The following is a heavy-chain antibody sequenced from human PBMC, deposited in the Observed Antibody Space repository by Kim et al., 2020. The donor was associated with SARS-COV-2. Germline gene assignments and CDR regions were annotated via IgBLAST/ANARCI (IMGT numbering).Heavy chain of an antibody. V-gene: IGHV3-30*01. Sequence: KGRFTISRDNSKNTLYLQMNSLRAEDTAVYYCARDPQDFWSGLISNWFDPWGQGTLVTVSS. D-gene: IGHD3-3*01. J-gene: IGHJ5*02. CDR3: ARDPQDFWSGLISNWFDP.